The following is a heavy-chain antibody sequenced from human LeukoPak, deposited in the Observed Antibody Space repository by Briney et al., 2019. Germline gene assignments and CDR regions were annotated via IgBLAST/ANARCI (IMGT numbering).Heavy chain of an antibody. CDR3: ARQEGFGESDGVAFDI. J-gene: IGHJ3*02. V-gene: IGHV1-2*02. CDR2: INPNSGGT. D-gene: IGHD3-10*01. CDR1: GYTFTGYY. Sequence: ASVKVSCKASGYTFTGYYMHWVRQAPGQGLEWMGWINPNSGGTNYAQKFQGRVTMTRDTSISTAYMELSRLRSDDTAVYYCARQEGFGESDGVAFDIWGQGTMVTVSS.